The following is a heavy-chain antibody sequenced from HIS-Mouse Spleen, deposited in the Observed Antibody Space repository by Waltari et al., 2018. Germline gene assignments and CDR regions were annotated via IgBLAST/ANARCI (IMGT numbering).Heavy chain of an antibody. CDR1: GGPISSISYY. CDR2: IY. D-gene: IGHD6-13*01. V-gene: IGHV4-39*07. Sequence: QLQLQESGPGLVKPSETLSLTCTVSGGPISSISYYWGWTRQPPGKGLEWIGSIYYNPSLKSRVTISVDTSKNQFSLKLSSVTAADTAVYYCAREIPYSSSWYDWYFDLWGRGTLVTVSS. J-gene: IGHJ2*01. CDR3: AREIPYSSSWYDWYFDL.